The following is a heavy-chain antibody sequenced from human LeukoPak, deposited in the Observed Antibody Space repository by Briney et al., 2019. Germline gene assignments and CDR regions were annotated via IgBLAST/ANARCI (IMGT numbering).Heavy chain of an antibody. CDR1: GYSISSGYY. Sequence: SETLSLTCTVSGYSISSGYYWGWIRQPPGKGLEWIGSIYHSGSTYYNPSLKSRVTISVDTSKNQFSLKLSSVTAADTAVYYCARDSAYVGAFDIWGQGTMVTVSS. D-gene: IGHD1-26*01. CDR3: ARDSAYVGAFDI. V-gene: IGHV4-38-2*02. J-gene: IGHJ3*02. CDR2: IYHSGST.